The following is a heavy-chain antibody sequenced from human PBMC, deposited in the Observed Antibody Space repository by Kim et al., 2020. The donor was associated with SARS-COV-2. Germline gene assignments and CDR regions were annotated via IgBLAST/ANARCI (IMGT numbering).Heavy chain of an antibody. CDR2: IFHRGST. D-gene: IGHD2-21*01. Sequence: SETLSLTCSVSGYSISSGYYWGWIRQPPGKALEWIGTIFHRGSTYYNPSLKSRVTISVDTSKNQLSLKVTSVTAADTAVYYCARVGEIVVKPTATDWGQGTLVTVSS. J-gene: IGHJ4*02. V-gene: IGHV4-38-2*02. CDR1: GYSISSGYY. CDR3: ARVGEIVVKPTATD.